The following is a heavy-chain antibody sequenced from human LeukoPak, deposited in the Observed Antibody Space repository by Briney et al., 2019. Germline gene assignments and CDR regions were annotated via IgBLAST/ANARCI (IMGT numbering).Heavy chain of an antibody. J-gene: IGHJ6*04. Sequence: GGSLRLSCAASGFTFSSHNLNWVRQAPGKGLEWVSSISTSSNYIYYADSVKGRFTISRDNAKNSLYLQMNSLRAEDTAVYYCARELLLSLSTMDVWGKGTTVTISS. CDR3: ARELLLSLSTMDV. CDR1: GFTFSSHN. D-gene: IGHD2-15*01. CDR2: ISTSSNYI. V-gene: IGHV3-21*01.